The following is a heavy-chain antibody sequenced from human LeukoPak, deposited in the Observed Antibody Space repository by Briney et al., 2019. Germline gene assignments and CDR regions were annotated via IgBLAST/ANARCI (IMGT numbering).Heavy chain of an antibody. J-gene: IGHJ4*02. V-gene: IGHV1-18*04. CDR2: ISAYNGNT. D-gene: IGHD6-19*01. Sequence: ASVKVSCKASGYTFTSYGISRVRQAPGQGLEWMGWISAYNGNTNYAQKLQGRVTMTTDTSTSTAYMELRSLRSDDTAVYYCARDGSIAVAGRPFDYWGQGTLVTVSS. CDR3: ARDGSIAVAGRPFDY. CDR1: GYTFTSYG.